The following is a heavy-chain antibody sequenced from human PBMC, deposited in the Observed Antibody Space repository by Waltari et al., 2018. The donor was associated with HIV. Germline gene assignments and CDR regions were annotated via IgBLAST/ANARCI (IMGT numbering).Heavy chain of an antibody. CDR1: GFTCSSFA. CDR3: ARDKAPYSTSSAVDY. V-gene: IGHV3-33*01. Sequence: VQLVESGGGVVQPGGDLRVSCAASGFTCSSFAIYWVRQAPGSGLQWVAGIWYDGGDKFYAESVKGRFSISRDNSRNTVFLQMNRLRVEDTALYYCARDKAPYSTSSAVDYWGQGTLVTVSS. D-gene: IGHD6-6*01. J-gene: IGHJ4*02. CDR2: IWYDGGDK.